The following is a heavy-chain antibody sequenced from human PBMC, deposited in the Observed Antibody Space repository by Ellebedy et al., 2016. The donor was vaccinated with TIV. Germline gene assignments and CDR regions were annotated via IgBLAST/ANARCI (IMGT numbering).Heavy chain of an antibody. V-gene: IGHV4-39*01. D-gene: IGHD3-10*01. CDR2: VFYSGNT. CDR3: ARHPGLGAGSLHLDY. J-gene: IGHJ4*02. CDR1: GGSFSGYY. Sequence: SETLSLTCAVYGGSFSGYYWGWIRQPPGKGLEWIGSVFYSGNTYYNPSLKSRVTISVDTPKNQISLKVSSVTAADTAVYYCARHPGLGAGSLHLDYWGQGTLVTVSS.